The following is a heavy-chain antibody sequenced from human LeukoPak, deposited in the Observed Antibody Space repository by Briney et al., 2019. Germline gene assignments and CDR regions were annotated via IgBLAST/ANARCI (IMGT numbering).Heavy chain of an antibody. CDR3: ARAGVAVAGDNWFDT. D-gene: IGHD6-19*01. Sequence: ASVKVSCKASGYTFTNYGITWVRQAPGQGLEWMGWISAYNGNRNYAQNLQGRATMTTDTSTSTAYMELRSLRSDDTAVYYCARAGVAVAGDNWFDTWGQGTLVTVSS. J-gene: IGHJ5*02. CDR2: ISAYNGNR. V-gene: IGHV1-18*01. CDR1: GYTFTNYG.